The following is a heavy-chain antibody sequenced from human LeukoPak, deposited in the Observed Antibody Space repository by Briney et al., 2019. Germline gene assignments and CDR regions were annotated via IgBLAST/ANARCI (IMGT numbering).Heavy chain of an antibody. D-gene: IGHD5-24*01. J-gene: IGHJ4*02. CDR1: GGSISSGDYY. V-gene: IGHV4-30-4*08. CDR3: ARGRDGCPFDY. Sequence: SQTLSLTCTVSGGSISSGDYYWSWIRQPPGKGLEWIGYIYYSGSTYYNPSLKSRVTISVDRSKNQFSLKLSSVTAADTAVYYCARGRDGCPFDYWGQGTLVTVSS. CDR2: IYYSGST.